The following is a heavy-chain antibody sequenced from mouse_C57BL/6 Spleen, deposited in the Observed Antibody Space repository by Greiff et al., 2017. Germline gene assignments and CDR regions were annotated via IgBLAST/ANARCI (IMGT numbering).Heavy chain of an antibody. D-gene: IGHD2-2*01. Sequence: EVQRVESGPGLVKPSQSLSLTCSVTGYSITSGYYWNWIRQFPGNKLEWMGYISYDGSNNYNPSLKNRISITRDTSKNQFFLKLNSVTTEDTATYYCARGYYGYGDYYAMDYWGQGTSVTVSS. CDR3: ARGYYGYGDYYAMDY. V-gene: IGHV3-6*01. CDR1: GYSITSGYY. J-gene: IGHJ4*01. CDR2: ISYDGSN.